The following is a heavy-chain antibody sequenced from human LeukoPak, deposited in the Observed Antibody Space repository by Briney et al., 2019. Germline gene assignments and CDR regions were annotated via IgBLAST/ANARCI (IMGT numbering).Heavy chain of an antibody. V-gene: IGHV3-23*01. Sequence: GGSLRLSCAASGYTFSSYAMSWVRQAPGKGLEWVSATSGSGGSTYYADSVKGRFTISRDNSKNTLYLQMNSLRAEDTAVYYCAKPGARGYFDYWGQGTLVTVSS. D-gene: IGHD1-26*01. CDR1: GYTFSSYA. CDR3: AKPGARGYFDY. CDR2: TSGSGGST. J-gene: IGHJ4*02.